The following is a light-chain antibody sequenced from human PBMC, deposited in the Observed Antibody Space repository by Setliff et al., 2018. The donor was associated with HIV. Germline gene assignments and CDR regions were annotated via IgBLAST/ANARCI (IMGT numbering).Light chain of an antibody. J-gene: IGKJ1*01. CDR2: TTS. Sequence: DIQMTQSPSSLSASIGDRVTITCRASQSIATYLSWYQQKPGKAPKLLIYTTSSLYSGVPSRFSGSGSRTDFTLTISSLQPEDVGTYYCQQSYTSPPTFGQGTKVDIK. V-gene: IGKV1-39*01. CDR1: QSIATY. CDR3: QQSYTSPPT.